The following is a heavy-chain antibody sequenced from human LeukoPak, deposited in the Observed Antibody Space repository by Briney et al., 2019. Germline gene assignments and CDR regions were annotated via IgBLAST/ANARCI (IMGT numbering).Heavy chain of an antibody. CDR2: IIPIFGTA. Sequence: SVKVSCKASGGTFSSYATSWVRQAPGQGLEWMGGIIPIFGTANYAQKFQGRVTITADKSTSTAYMELSSLRSEDTAVYYCARGKISYSSGWYYYFDYWGQGTLVTVSS. D-gene: IGHD6-19*01. CDR1: GGTFSSYA. J-gene: IGHJ4*02. V-gene: IGHV1-69*06. CDR3: ARGKISYSSGWYYYFDY.